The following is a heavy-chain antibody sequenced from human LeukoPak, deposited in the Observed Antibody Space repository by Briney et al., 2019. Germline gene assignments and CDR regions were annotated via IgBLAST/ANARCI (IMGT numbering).Heavy chain of an antibody. CDR3: AHYDSSGYYDY. J-gene: IGHJ4*02. V-gene: IGHV1-18*01. CDR1: GYTFTSYG. D-gene: IGHD3-22*01. Sequence: ASVKVSCKASGYTFTSYGISWVRQAPGQGLEWMGWISAYNGNTTYAQKLQGRVTMTTDTSTSTAYMELRSLRSDDTAVYYCAHYDSSGYYDYWGQGTLVTVSS. CDR2: ISAYNGNT.